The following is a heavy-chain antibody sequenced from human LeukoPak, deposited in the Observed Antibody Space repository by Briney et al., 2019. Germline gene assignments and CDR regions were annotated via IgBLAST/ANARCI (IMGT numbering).Heavy chain of an antibody. J-gene: IGHJ4*02. D-gene: IGHD3-10*01. CDR1: GYTFPSYG. Sequence: ASVQVSCNASGYTFPSYGISWVRPAPGQGLEWMGWVSAYNANTNYAKKLQGGVTMTTDTSTSTAYMELRSLRSDDTAVYYCAREGFYGSGSYQRYYFDYWGQGTLVTVSS. CDR3: AREGFYGSGSYQRYYFDY. V-gene: IGHV1-18*04. CDR2: VSAYNANT.